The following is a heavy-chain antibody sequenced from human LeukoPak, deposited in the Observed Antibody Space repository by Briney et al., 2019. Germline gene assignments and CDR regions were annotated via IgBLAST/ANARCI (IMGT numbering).Heavy chain of an antibody. D-gene: IGHD2-15*01. CDR2: IYYSGSTYGST. J-gene: IGHJ4*02. Sequence: NPSETLSLTCTVSGGSISSSSHYWGWIRQPPGKGLEWIGIIYYSGSTYGSTYYNPSLKSRATVSLDTSKNQFSLTVTSVTAADTAVYYCARRYCSGGHCYYFDSWGQGTLVTASS. CDR3: ARRYCSGGHCYYFDS. CDR1: GGSISSSSHY. V-gene: IGHV4-39*01.